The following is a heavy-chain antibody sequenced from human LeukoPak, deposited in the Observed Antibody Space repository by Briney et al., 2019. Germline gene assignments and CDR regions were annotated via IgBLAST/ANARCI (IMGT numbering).Heavy chain of an antibody. CDR3: VRDIAAAGGFDY. J-gene: IGHJ4*02. D-gene: IGHD6-13*01. Sequence: SETLSLTCTVSRGSISSSSYYWGWIRQPPGKGLECIGSIYYSGSTYYNPSLKSRVTISVETSKNQFSLKLSSGTAADTAVYYCVRDIAAAGGFDYWGQGTLVTVSS. V-gene: IGHV4-39*02. CDR2: IYYSGST. CDR1: RGSISSSSYY.